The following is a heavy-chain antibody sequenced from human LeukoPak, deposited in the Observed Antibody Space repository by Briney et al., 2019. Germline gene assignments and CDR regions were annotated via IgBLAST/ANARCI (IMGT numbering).Heavy chain of an antibody. V-gene: IGHV3-23*01. CDR3: AKYCTTADCSTMRHFDY. J-gene: IGHJ4*02. Sequence: PGGSLRLSCAASGFTFSIFAIHWVRQAPGKGLEWVSGITDSGGSKYYPDSVKGRFTISRDNSKNTVYLQMNDLRAEDTAVYYCAKYCTTADCSTMRHFDYWGQVVLVTVSS. CDR1: GFTFSIFA. D-gene: IGHD1-1*01. CDR2: ITDSGGSK.